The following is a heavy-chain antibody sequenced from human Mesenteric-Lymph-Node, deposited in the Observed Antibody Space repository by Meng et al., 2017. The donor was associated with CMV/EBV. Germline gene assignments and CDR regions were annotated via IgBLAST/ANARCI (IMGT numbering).Heavy chain of an antibody. D-gene: IGHD1-1*01. CDR3: ARILNTGINGRGWFGL. CDR2: IYYSGST. J-gene: IGHJ5*01. CDR1: GGSVSSASYY. V-gene: IGHV4-61*01. Sequence: GSLRLSCTVSGGSVSSASYYWSWIRQPPGKGLEWIGYIYYSGSTNQNPSLKSRVTISVDTSKNQFSLKLSSVTAADTAVYYCARILNTGINGRGWFGLWGQGILVTVSS.